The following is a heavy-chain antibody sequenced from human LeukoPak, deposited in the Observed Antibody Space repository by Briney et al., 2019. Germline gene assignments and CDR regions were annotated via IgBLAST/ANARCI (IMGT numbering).Heavy chain of an antibody. J-gene: IGHJ6*03. CDR3: ALGAAGTYSFGG. CDR2: TDYRSKSYN. Sequence: SQTFPLICVFSGDIHFSNNAVWKWIQQSRSRVVEWLGRTDYRSKSYNDYAASVKSRITIKKDTYKNQFSPQLNSVTAEDTAVYYCALGAAGTYSFGGWGTGTIVT. CDR1: GDIHFSNNAV. V-gene: IGHV6-1*01. D-gene: IGHD6-13*01.